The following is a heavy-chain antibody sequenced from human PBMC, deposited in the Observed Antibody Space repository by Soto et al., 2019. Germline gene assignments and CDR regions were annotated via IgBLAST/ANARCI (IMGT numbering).Heavy chain of an antibody. Sequence: GASVKVSCKASGGTFSSYAISWVRQAPGQGLEWMGGIIPIFGTANYAQKFQGRVTITADESTSTAYMELSSLRSEDTAVYYCARDPGRCTNGVCYTEYFDYWGQGTLVTVSS. D-gene: IGHD2-8*01. V-gene: IGHV1-69*13. J-gene: IGHJ4*02. CDR2: IIPIFGTA. CDR1: GGTFSSYA. CDR3: ARDPGRCTNGVCYTEYFDY.